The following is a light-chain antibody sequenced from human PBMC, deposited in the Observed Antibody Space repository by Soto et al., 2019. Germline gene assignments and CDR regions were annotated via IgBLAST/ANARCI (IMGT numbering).Light chain of an antibody. CDR3: AAWDDSLNGFYV. J-gene: IGLJ1*01. V-gene: IGLV1-44*01. Sequence: QSVLTQPPSASGTPGQRVTISCSGSSSNIGTNTVNWYLQLPGTAPKLLIYNNDQRPSGVPERFSGSKSGTSASLAISGLQSEDEATYYCAAWDDSLNGFYVFGSGTKLTVL. CDR2: NND. CDR1: SSNIGTNT.